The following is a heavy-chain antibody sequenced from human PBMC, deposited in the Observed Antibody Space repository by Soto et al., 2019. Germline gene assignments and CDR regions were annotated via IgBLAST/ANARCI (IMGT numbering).Heavy chain of an antibody. CDR2: IYYSGTT. CDR1: GGSISSYY. CDR3: ARLHGYCISSSCHGHYAMDV. V-gene: IGHV4-39*01. D-gene: IGHD2-2*01. Sequence: SSETLSLTCTVSGGSISSYYWIWIRQPPGKGLEWIGSIYYSGTTYYNPSLNSRVSVSVDTSKNQFSLKVTSVTAADTAVYYCARLHGYCISSSCHGHYAMDVWGQGTTVTVSS. J-gene: IGHJ6*02.